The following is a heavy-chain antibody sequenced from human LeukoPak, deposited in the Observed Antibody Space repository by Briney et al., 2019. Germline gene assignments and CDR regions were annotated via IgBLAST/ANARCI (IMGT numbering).Heavy chain of an antibody. J-gene: IGHJ4*02. Sequence: GGSLRLSCAASGFTFSSYGMHWVRQAPGNGLEWVAVISYDGSNKYYADSVKGRFTISRDNSKNTLYLQMNSLRAEDTAVYYCAKDWSRYSYGSFDYWGQGTLVTVSS. V-gene: IGHV3-30*18. CDR1: GFTFSSYG. CDR2: ISYDGSNK. CDR3: AKDWSRYSYGSFDY. D-gene: IGHD5-18*01.